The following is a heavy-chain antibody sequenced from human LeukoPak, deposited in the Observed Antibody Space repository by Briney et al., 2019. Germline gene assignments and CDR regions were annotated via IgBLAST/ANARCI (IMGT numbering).Heavy chain of an antibody. Sequence: SETLSLTCAVSGYSISTGYYWGWIRQPTGKGMEWIGSIYHSGSTNYNPSLESRATISVDTSKNQFSLRLSSVTAADTAVYYCVRVPYYYDSGSYHPRFFDYWGQGTLVTVSS. CDR3: VRVPYYYDSGSYHPRFFDY. CDR1: GYSISTGYY. D-gene: IGHD3-10*01. J-gene: IGHJ4*02. V-gene: IGHV4-38-2*01. CDR2: IYHSGST.